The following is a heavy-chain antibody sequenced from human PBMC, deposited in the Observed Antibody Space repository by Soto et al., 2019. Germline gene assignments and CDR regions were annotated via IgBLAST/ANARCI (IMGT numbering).Heavy chain of an antibody. Sequence: KPSETLSLTCTVSGGSISSYYWTWIRQPAGKGLEWIGRIYSSGSTNYNPSLKSRVTMSVDTSKNQFSLKLSSVTAADTAVYYCARTIIPTTGWYFDFWGRGTLVTVSS. V-gene: IGHV4-4*07. D-gene: IGHD1-1*01. J-gene: IGHJ4*02. CDR1: GGSISSYY. CDR2: IYSSGST. CDR3: ARTIIPTTGWYFDF.